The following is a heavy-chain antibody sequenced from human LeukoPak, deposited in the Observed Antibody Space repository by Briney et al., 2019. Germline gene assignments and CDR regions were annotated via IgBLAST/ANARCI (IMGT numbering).Heavy chain of an antibody. CDR1: GGSISSGGYY. V-gene: IGHV4-31*03. J-gene: IGHJ5*02. CDR3: ARAGDSGNLA. D-gene: IGHD1-26*01. CDR2: IYYSGST. Sequence: SQTLSLTCTVSGGSISSGGYYWRWIRQHPGKGLEWIGYIYYSGSTYFNPSLKSRLTISVDTSKNQFSLKLSSVTAADTAVYYCARAGDSGNLAWGQGTLVTVSS.